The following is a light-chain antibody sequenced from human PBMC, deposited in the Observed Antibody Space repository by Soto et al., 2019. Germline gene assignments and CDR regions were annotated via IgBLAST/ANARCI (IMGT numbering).Light chain of an antibody. Sequence: DIQMTQSPSTLSASVGDRVTITCLASQSISSWLAWYQQKPGKAPKLLIYDASSLESGVPSRFSGSGSGTEFTLTISSLQPDDFATYYCQQYYSFPQTFGQGTKVDIK. CDR3: QQYYSFPQT. CDR2: DAS. J-gene: IGKJ1*01. CDR1: QSISSW. V-gene: IGKV1-5*01.